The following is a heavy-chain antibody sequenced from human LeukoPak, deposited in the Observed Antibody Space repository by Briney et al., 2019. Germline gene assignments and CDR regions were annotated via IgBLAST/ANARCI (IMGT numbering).Heavy chain of an antibody. J-gene: IGHJ5*02. Sequence: SETLSLTCTVSGGSISSGGYYWSWIRQHPGKGLEWIGYIYYSGSTYYNPSLESRVTISVDTSKNQFSLKLSSVTAADTAVYYCARSREQWLVLHNWFDPWGQGTLVTVSS. CDR1: GGSISSGGYY. CDR2: IYYSGST. V-gene: IGHV4-31*03. CDR3: ARSREQWLVLHNWFDP. D-gene: IGHD6-19*01.